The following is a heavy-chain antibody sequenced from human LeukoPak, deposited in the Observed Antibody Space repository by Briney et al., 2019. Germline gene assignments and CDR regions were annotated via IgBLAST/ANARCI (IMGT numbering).Heavy chain of an antibody. CDR2: IYYSGGT. CDR1: GGSINYYH. J-gene: IGHJ4*02. CDR3: ARETPGAGHFDY. D-gene: IGHD7-27*01. Sequence: SETLSLTCTVSGGSINYYHWMWIRQPPGKGLEWIGYIYYSGGTHYNPSLKSRVTMLVDTSKNQFSLKLTAVTAADTAVYYCARETPGAGHFDYWGQGSLVTVSS. V-gene: IGHV4-59*01.